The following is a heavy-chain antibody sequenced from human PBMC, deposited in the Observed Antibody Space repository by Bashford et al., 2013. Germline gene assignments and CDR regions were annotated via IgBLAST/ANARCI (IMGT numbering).Heavy chain of an antibody. CDR1: GFSLSSTGVG. Sequence: SGPTLVKPTQALTLTCTFSGFSLSSTGVGVGWVRQPPGKALEWLALIYWDDDKRYSPSLKTRLSITKDTSKNQVVLTMTNMDPVDTATYYCARDFDSWGQGTLVTVSS. CDR2: IYWDDDK. CDR3: ARDFDS. V-gene: IGHV2-5*02. J-gene: IGHJ4*02.